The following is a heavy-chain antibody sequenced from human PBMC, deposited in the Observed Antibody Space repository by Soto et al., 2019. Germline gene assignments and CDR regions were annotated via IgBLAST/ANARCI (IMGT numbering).Heavy chain of an antibody. Sequence: PGGCLRRTCSASGFTFSDYAMHWVRQPPGKGLEWVATVSSDGERKYYAMSVKGRFAISKDNSMSTLLLQMDTLGPDDTAIYYCAKFEISDRYSHYCYHNCRHGQFFPDP. V-gene: IGHV3-30*18. CDR2: VSSDGERK. J-gene: IGHJ5*02. D-gene: IGHD3-10*01. CDR3: AKFEISDRYSHYCYHNCRHGQFFPDP. CDR1: GFTFSDYA.